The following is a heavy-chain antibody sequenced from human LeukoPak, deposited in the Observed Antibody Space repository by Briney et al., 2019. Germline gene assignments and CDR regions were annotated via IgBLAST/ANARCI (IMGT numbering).Heavy chain of an antibody. J-gene: IGHJ4*02. V-gene: IGHV3-74*01. CDR2: INSDGSST. CDR3: AREQWLSGAFDY. Sequence: GGSLRLSCAASGFTFSSYWMHWVRQAPGKGLVWVSRINSDGSSTSYADSVKGRFTISGDDAKNTLYLQMNSLRAEDTAVYYCAREQWLSGAFDYWGQGTLVTVSS. CDR1: GFTFSSYW. D-gene: IGHD6-19*01.